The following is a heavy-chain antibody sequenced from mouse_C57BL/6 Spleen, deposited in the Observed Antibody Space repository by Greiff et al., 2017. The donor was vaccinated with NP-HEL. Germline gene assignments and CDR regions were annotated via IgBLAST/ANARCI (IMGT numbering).Heavy chain of an antibody. CDR1: GFTFSDYG. D-gene: IGHD2-4*01. V-gene: IGHV5-17*01. Sequence: EVQGVESGGVLVKPGGSLKLSCAASGFTFSDYGMHWVRQAPEKGLEWVAYISSGSSTIYYADTVKGRFTISRDNAKNTLFLQMTSLRAEDTAMYYCAREDDYDPFAYWGQATLVTVSA. CDR2: ISSGSSTI. CDR3: AREDDYDPFAY. J-gene: IGHJ3*01.